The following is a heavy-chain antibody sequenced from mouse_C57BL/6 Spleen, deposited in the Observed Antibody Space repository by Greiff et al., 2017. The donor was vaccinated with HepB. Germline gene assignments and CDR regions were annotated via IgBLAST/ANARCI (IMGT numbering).Heavy chain of an antibody. CDR2: IDPEDGET. D-gene: IGHD2-1*01. CDR3: ALEFPYGNYVGFNY. V-gene: IGHV14-2*01. CDR1: GFNIKDYY. Sequence: VQLKQSGAELVKPGASVKLSCTASGFNIKDYYMHWVKQRTEQGLEWIGRIDPEDGETKYAPKFQGKATITADKSSNTAYLQRSSLTSEDTAVYYVALEFPYGNYVGFNYWGQGTTLTVSS. J-gene: IGHJ2*01.